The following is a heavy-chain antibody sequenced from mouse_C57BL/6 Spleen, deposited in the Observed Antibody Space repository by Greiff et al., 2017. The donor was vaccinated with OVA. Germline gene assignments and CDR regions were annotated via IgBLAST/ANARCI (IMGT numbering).Heavy chain of an antibody. J-gene: IGHJ3*01. V-gene: IGHV1-19*01. CDR1: GYTFTDYY. Sequence: EVQLQQSGPVLVKPGASVKMSCKASGYTFTDYYMNWVKQSHGKSLEWIGVINPYNGGTSYNQKFKGKATLTVDKSSSTAYMELNSLTSEDSAVYYCARWSDYGSSPRFAYWGQGTLVAVSA. CDR2: INPYNGGT. CDR3: ARWSDYGSSPRFAY. D-gene: IGHD1-1*01.